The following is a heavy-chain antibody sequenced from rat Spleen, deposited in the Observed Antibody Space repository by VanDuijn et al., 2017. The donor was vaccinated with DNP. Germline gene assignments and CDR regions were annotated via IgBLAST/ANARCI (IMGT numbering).Heavy chain of an antibody. J-gene: IGHJ2*01. CDR1: GYSITSNY. CDR3: ARWNYYGYNGFDY. Sequence: EVQLQESGPGLVKPSQSLSLTCSVTGYSITSNYWGWIRKFPGNKMEWMGYISYSGSTSYNPSLKGRISITRDTSKNQFFLQLNSVTTEETATYYCARWNYYGYNGFDYWGQGVMVTVSS. D-gene: IGHD1-9*01. CDR2: ISYSGST. V-gene: IGHV3-1*01.